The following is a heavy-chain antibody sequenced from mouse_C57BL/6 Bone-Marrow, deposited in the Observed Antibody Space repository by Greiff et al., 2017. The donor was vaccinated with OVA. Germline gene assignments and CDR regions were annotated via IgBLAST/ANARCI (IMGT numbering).Heavy chain of an antibody. D-gene: IGHD2-5*01. Sequence: QVQLQQPGAELVRPGSSVKLSCKASGYTFTSYWMDWVKQRPGQGLEWIGNIYPSDSETHYNQKFKDKATLTVDKSSSTAYMQLSSLTSEDSAVYYCAYSKPLYAMDYWGQGTSVTVSS. CDR3: AYSKPLYAMDY. CDR1: GYTFTSYW. J-gene: IGHJ4*01. CDR2: IYPSDSET. V-gene: IGHV1-61*01.